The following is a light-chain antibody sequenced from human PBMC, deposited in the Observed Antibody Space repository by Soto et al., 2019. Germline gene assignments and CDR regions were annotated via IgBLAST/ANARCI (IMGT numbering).Light chain of an antibody. V-gene: IGLV2-14*01. Sequence: QSVLTQPASVSGAPGQSITISCTGTSSDVGGYNCVSWYQQHPGKAPKLMIYDVSNRPSGVSNRFSGSKSGNTASLTISGLQAEDEADYYCSSYTSSSPPYVFGTGTKVTVL. CDR1: SSDVGGYNC. CDR3: SSYTSSSPPYV. CDR2: DVS. J-gene: IGLJ1*01.